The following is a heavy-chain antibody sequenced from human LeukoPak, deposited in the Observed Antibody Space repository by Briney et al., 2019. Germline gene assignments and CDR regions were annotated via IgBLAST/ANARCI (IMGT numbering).Heavy chain of an antibody. J-gene: IGHJ4*02. V-gene: IGHV4-34*01. CDR2: INHSGST. CDR3: ARGRHMVRGVRKVFDY. CDR1: GGSFSGYY. D-gene: IGHD3-10*01. Sequence: SETLSLTCAVYGGSFSGYYWSWIRQPPGKGLEWIGEINHSGSTNYNPSLKSRVTISVDTSKNQFSLKLSSVTAADTAVYYCARGRHMVRGVRKVFDYWGQGTLVTVSS.